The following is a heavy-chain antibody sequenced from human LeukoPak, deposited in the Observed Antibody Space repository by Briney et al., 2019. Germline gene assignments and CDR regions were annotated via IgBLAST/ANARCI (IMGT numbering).Heavy chain of an antibody. J-gene: IGHJ6*02. D-gene: IGHD3-3*01. Sequence: PSETLSLTCTVSGGSISSYYWSWIRQPAGKGLEWIGRIYTSGSTNYNPSLKSRVTMSVDTSKNQFSLKLSSVTAADTAVYHCAREGEDLRFLEWLPRDGMDVWGQGTTVTVSS. CDR2: IYTSGST. V-gene: IGHV4-4*07. CDR3: AREGEDLRFLEWLPRDGMDV. CDR1: GGSISSYY.